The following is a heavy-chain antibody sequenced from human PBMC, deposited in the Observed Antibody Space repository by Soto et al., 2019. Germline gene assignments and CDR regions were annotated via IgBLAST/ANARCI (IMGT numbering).Heavy chain of an antibody. CDR1: GGTFSSYT. J-gene: IGHJ6*02. CDR2: IIPILGIA. V-gene: IGHV1-69*02. D-gene: IGHD2-15*01. Sequence: QVQLVQSGAEVKKPGSSVKVSCKASGGTFSSYTISWVRQAPGQGLEWMGRIIPILGIANYAQKFQGRVTITADKSTGTAYKELSSLGSEDTAVYYCAGGRDIVVVVAAKHDYYGMDVWGQGTTVTVSS. CDR3: AGGRDIVVVVAAKHDYYGMDV.